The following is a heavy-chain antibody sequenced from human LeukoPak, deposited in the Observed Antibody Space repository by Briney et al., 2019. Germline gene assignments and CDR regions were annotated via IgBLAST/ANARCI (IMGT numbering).Heavy chain of an antibody. V-gene: IGHV5-51*01. Sequence: GESLKISCKGSGYSFTSYWISWVRQMPGEGLEWMGIIYPGDSDTRYSPSFQGQVTISADTTISTAYLQWTSLKASDTAMYYCARSTGGTGPADYWGQGTLVTVSS. CDR1: GYSFTSYW. CDR2: IYPGDSDT. D-gene: IGHD2-8*02. CDR3: ARSTGGTGPADY. J-gene: IGHJ4*02.